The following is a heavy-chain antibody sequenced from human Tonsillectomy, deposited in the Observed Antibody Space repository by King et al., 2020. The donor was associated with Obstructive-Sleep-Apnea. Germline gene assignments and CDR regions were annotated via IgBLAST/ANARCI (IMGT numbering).Heavy chain of an antibody. CDR1: GYTFTTAE. CDR3: ARGSSRSFDI. V-gene: IGHV1-8*01. CDR2: MNPNSGNT. Sequence: QLVESGAEVKKPGASVKVSCKAAGYTFTTAEINWVRQAPGQGLEWMGWMNPNSGNTAYVQKFQGRVTMTRNPSISTAYMELSNLRSADTAIYYCARGSSRSFDIXGQGTLVTVST. J-gene: IGHJ4*02. D-gene: IGHD6-13*01.